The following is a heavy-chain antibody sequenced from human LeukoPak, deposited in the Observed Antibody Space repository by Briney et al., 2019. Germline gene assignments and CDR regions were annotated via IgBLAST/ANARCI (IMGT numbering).Heavy chain of an antibody. CDR3: SRDFWRFGLDF. CDR2: IRSKSYGGTS. Sequence: PGGCLRLSRIAPGFTPGVAAMSCFRQAPGKGLEWVAFIRSKSYGGTSEYAASVSGRFTVSRDDSKSTAYLQMERLKTEDTAVYYCSRDFWRFGLDFWGQGTPVTVSS. D-gene: IGHD3-10*01. V-gene: IGHV3-49*03. CDR1: GFTPGVAA. J-gene: IGHJ4*02.